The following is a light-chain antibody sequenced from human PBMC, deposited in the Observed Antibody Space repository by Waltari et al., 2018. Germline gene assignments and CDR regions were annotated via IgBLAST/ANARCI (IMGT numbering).Light chain of an antibody. CDR2: AAS. J-gene: IGKJ1*01. CDR1: QSISSY. Sequence: DIQMTQSPSSLSASVGDRVTITCRASQSISSYLNWYQQKPGKAPKLLIYAASSLQSWGPSRFSCSGSWTDFTLTISRLQPEDFSTYYCQQSYSTSPAFGQGTKVEIK. V-gene: IGKV1-39*01. CDR3: QQSYSTSPA.